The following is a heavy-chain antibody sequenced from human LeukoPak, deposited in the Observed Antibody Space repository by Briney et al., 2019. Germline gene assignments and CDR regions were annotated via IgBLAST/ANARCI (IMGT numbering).Heavy chain of an antibody. V-gene: IGHV1-69*13. D-gene: IGHD3-10*02. CDR3: ARGPLERAVRGALGYYYYYMDV. CDR1: GGTFSSYA. Sequence: ASVKVSCKASGGTFSSYAISWVRQAPGQGLEWMGGIIPIFGTANYAQKFQGRVTITADESTSTAYMELSSLRSEDTAVYYCARGPLERAVRGALGYYYYYMDVWGKGTTVTISS. J-gene: IGHJ6*03. CDR2: IIPIFGTA.